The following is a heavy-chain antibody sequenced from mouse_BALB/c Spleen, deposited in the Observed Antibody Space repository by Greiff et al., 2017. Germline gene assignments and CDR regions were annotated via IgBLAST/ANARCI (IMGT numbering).Heavy chain of an antibody. CDR3: ARSWVDAMDY. V-gene: IGHV1-55*01. CDR2: IYPGSDST. Sequence: QVQLQQPGAELVKPGTSVKMSCKASGYTFTSYWMHWVKQRPGQGLEWIGDIYPGSDSTNYNGKFKGKATLTADKSSSTAYMQLSSLTSVDSAVYFCARSWVDAMDYWGQGTSVTVSS. CDR1: GYTFTSYW. J-gene: IGHJ4*01. D-gene: IGHD1-1*01.